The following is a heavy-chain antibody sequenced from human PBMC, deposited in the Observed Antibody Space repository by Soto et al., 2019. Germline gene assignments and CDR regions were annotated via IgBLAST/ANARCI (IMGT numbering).Heavy chain of an antibody. CDR3: ARISTDSSGYYYWSYYYYGMDV. D-gene: IGHD3-22*01. V-gene: IGHV2-26*01. Sequence: QVTLKESGPVLVKPTETLTLTCTVSGFSLSNARMGVSWIRQPPGEALEWLAHIFSNDEKSYSTSLKSRLTISKNTSKSQVVLTMTNMDPVDTATYYCARISTDSSGYYYWSYYYYGMDVWGQGTTVTVSS. J-gene: IGHJ6*02. CDR1: GFSLSNARMG. CDR2: IFSNDEK.